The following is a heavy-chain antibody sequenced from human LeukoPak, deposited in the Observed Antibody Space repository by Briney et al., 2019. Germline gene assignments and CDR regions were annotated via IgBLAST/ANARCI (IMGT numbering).Heavy chain of an antibody. CDR3: ARSGYDSSGQGLNY. J-gene: IGHJ4*02. CDR1: GGTFSSYA. V-gene: IGHV1-69*13. Sequence: ASVKVSCKASGGTFSSYAISWVRQAPGQGLEWMGGIIPIFGTANYAQKFQGRVTITADESTSTAYMELSSLRSEDTAVYCCARSGYDSSGQGLNYWGQGTLVTVSS. CDR2: IIPIFGTA. D-gene: IGHD3-22*01.